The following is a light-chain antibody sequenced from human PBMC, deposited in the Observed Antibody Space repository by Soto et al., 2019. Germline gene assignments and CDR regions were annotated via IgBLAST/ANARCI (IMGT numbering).Light chain of an antibody. CDR3: QQRSDWPTAT. CDR1: QSVSSY. J-gene: IGKJ3*01. CDR2: DAS. V-gene: IGKV3-11*01. Sequence: EIVLTQSPATLSLSPGERATISCRASQSVSSYLAWYQQKPGQAPRLLIYDASNMATGIPARFSGSGSGTGFTPTNSSLQPRDVAVYYCQQRSDWPTATFGPGTKVDIK.